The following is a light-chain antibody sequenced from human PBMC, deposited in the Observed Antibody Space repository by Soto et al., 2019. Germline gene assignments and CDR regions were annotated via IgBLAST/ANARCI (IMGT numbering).Light chain of an antibody. Sequence: DIQMTQSPSTLSASVGDRFTLTCRASQSISILLAWYQQKPGKAPKVLIYDASTLESGVPSRFSGSGSGTEFTLTINTLQPDDFATYFCQQYNTYSPTFGQGTKVDIK. CDR2: DAS. V-gene: IGKV1-5*01. CDR1: QSISIL. J-gene: IGKJ1*01. CDR3: QQYNTYSPT.